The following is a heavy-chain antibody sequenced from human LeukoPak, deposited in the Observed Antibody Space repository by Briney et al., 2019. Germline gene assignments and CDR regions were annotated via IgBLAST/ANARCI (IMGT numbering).Heavy chain of an antibody. Sequence: SETLSLTCSVSGSSISSGGYHWSWIRQLPGKGLEWIGYIDYTGRTDYTPSLGSCVTISLHTTKNQISLRLTSVAAADTAVYYCARKMYGVADYWGQGTLVTVSS. CDR3: ARKMYGVADY. V-gene: IGHV4-31*03. CDR2: IDYTGRT. J-gene: IGHJ4*02. CDR1: GSSISSGGYH. D-gene: IGHD2-8*01.